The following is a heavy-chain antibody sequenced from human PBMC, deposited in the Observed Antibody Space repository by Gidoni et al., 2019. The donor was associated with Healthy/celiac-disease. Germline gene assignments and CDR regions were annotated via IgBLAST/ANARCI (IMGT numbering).Heavy chain of an antibody. CDR2: IIPIFGTA. CDR3: ARDPIVVVPAAESYFDY. Sequence: QVQLVQSGAEVKKPGSSVKVSCQASGGTFSSYAISWVRQAPGQGLEWMGGIIPIFGTANYAQKFQGRVTITADESTSTAYMELSSLRSEDTAVYYCARDPIVVVPAAESYFDYWGQGTLVTVSS. CDR1: GGTFSSYA. V-gene: IGHV1-69*01. D-gene: IGHD2-2*01. J-gene: IGHJ4*02.